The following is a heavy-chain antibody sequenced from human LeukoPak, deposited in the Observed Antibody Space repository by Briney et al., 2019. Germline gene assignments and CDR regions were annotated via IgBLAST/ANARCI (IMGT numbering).Heavy chain of an antibody. CDR1: GFIFSDYY. J-gene: IGHJ4*02. V-gene: IGHV3-11*01. Sequence: GGSLRLSCAASGFIFSDYYMNWLRQAPGKGLEWVSSISRGGNSIYYAESVKGRFTISRDNAKNSLYLQMNSLRAEDTAVYYCARDQYLDYRGQGILVTVSS. CDR2: ISRGGNSI. CDR3: ARDQYLDY.